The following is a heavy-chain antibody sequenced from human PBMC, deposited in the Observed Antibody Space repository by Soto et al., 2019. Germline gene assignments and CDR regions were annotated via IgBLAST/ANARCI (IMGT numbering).Heavy chain of an antibody. J-gene: IGHJ5*01. V-gene: IGHV3-23*01. CDR2: ISDDSSRT. CDR3: VKGGWLDF. D-gene: IGHD3-16*01. CDR1: GFSFSTFE. Sequence: EVQLLESGGGLVQPGGSLRLSCAASGFSFSTFEMSWVRQAPGRGLEWVSFISDDSSRTYYADAVKGRFTISRDNSKYTLSLEMNSLTAEDTAGYACVKGGWLDFWGQGTLVTVSS.